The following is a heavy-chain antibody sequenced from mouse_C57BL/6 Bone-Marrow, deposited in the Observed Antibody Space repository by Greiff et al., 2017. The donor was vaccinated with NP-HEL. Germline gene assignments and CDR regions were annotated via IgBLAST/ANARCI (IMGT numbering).Heavy chain of an antibody. CDR1: GYTFTDYY. D-gene: IGHD2-1*01. J-gene: IGHJ1*03. CDR2: INPYNGGT. Sequence: EVQLQQSGPVLVKPGASVKMSCKASGYTFTDYYMNWVKQSHGKSLEWIGVINPYNGGTSYNQKFKGKATLTVDKSSSTAYMELNSLTSEDSAVYDWARDYGNYYWYFDVWGTGTTVTVSS. V-gene: IGHV1-19*01. CDR3: ARDYGNYYWYFDV.